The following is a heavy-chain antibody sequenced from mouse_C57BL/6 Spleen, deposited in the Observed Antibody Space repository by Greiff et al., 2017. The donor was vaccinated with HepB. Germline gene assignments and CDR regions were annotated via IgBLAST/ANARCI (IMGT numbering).Heavy chain of an antibody. CDR1: GFNIKDDY. D-gene: IGHD2-12*01. CDR3: TTRLRRAWFAY. V-gene: IGHV14-4*01. Sequence: VQLQQSGAELVRPGASVKLSCTASGFNIKDDYMHWVKQRPEQGLEWIGWIDPENGDTEYASKFQGKATITADTSSNTAYLQLSSLPSEDTAVYYCTTRLRRAWFAYWGQGTLVTVSA. CDR2: IDPENGDT. J-gene: IGHJ3*01.